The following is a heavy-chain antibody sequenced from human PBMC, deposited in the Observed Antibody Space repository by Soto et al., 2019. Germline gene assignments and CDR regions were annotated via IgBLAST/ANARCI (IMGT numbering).Heavy chain of an antibody. J-gene: IGHJ4*02. CDR1: GFTFSSYG. CDR2: ISYDGSNK. V-gene: IGHV3-30*18. CDR3: AKDWYFDY. Sequence: GGSLRLSCAASGFTFSSYGMHGVRQAPGKGLEWVAVISYDGSNKYYADSVKGRFTISRDNSKNTLYLQMNSLGAEEKAGYYYAKDWYFDYCGQRTLVTVSS.